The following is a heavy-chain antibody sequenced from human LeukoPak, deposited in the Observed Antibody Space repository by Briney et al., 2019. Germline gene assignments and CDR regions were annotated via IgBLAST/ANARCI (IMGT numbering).Heavy chain of an antibody. J-gene: IGHJ4*02. CDR2: ISGSGGST. D-gene: IGHD2-2*02. Sequence: GGSLRLSCAASGFTFSDYYMSWIRQAPGKGLEWVSAISGSGGSTYYADSVKGRFTISRDNSKNTLYLQMNSLRAEDTAVYYCAKDMIGYCSSTSSYTPNFDYWGQGTLVTVSS. V-gene: IGHV3-23*01. CDR1: GFTFSDYY. CDR3: AKDMIGYCSSTSSYTPNFDY.